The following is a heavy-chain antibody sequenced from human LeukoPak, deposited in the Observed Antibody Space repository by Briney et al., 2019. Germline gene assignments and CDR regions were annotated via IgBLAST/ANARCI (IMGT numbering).Heavy chain of an antibody. CDR1: GFTFDDYA. V-gene: IGHV3-9*01. J-gene: IGHJ2*01. CDR3: AKDRVGYSSSWYRYFDL. Sequence: GGSLRLSCAASGFTFDDYAMHWVRQAPGKGLEWVSGISWNSGSIGYADSVKGRFTISRDNAKNSLYLQMNSLRAEDTALYYCAKDRVGYSSSWYRYFDLWGRGTLVTVSS. CDR2: ISWNSGSI. D-gene: IGHD6-13*01.